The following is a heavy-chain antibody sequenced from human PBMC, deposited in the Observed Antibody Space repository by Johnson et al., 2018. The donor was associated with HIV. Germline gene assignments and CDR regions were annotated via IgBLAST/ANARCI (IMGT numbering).Heavy chain of an antibody. J-gene: IGHJ3*02. CDR3: ARVWRNEGRHAFDI. D-gene: IGHD1-1*01. V-gene: IGHV3-66*01. CDR1: GFTVSSYY. CDR2: IYSGGST. Sequence: VQLMESGGGLVQPGGSLRLSCAASGFTVSSYYMSWVRQAPGKGLEWVSVIYSGGSTYYADSVKGRFTISRDNSKNTLYLQMNSLRAEDTAVYYCARVWRNEGRHAFDIWGQGTMVTVSS.